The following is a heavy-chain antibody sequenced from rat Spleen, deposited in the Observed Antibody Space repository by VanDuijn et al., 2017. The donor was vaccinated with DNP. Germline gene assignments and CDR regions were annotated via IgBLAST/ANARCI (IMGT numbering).Heavy chain of an antibody. Sequence: EVQLVGSDGGLVQPGRSLKVSCAASGFTFSDYYMAWVRQAPTKGLEWVATISDDGRSTYYRDSVKGRFTISRDNAKSTLYLQMDSLRSEDTATYYCARQRRYNYDYWYFDFWGPGTMVTVSS. V-gene: IGHV5-29*01. CDR3: ARQRRYNYDYWYFDF. CDR2: ISDDGRST. J-gene: IGHJ1*01. CDR1: GFTFSDYY. D-gene: IGHD1-4*01.